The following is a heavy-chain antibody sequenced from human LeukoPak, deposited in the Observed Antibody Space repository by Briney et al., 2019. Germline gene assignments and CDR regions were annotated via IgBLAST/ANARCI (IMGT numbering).Heavy chain of an antibody. D-gene: IGHD6-19*01. V-gene: IGHV3-48*04. CDR2: IDSSSSTI. CDR1: GFTFSSYS. Sequence: GGSLRLSCAASGFTFSSYSMNWVRQAPGKGLEWVSYIDSSSSTIYYADSVKGRFTISRDNAKNSLYLQMNSLRAEDTAVYYCARDGTYSSGWFVVYWGQGTLVTVSS. CDR3: ARDGTYSSGWFVVY. J-gene: IGHJ4*02.